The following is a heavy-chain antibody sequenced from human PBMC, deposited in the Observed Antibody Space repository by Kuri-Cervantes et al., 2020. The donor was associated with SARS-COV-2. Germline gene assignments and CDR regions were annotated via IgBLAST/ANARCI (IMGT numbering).Heavy chain of an antibody. CDR3: ARDLEGVATTPFGY. Sequence: GSLRLSCTVSGGSISSYYWSWIRQPAGKGLEWIGHIYTSGSTNYNPSLKSRVTISVDTSKNQFSLKLSSVTAADTAVYYCARDLEGVATTPFGYWGQGTPVTVSS. D-gene: IGHD5-12*01. J-gene: IGHJ4*02. CDR1: GGSISSYY. V-gene: IGHV4-4*07. CDR2: IYTSGST.